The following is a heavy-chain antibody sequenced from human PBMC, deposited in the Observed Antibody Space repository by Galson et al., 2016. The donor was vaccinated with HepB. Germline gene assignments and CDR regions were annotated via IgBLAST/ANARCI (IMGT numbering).Heavy chain of an antibody. CDR2: ITASGAVT. CDR3: AAARAYQLLPTDS. D-gene: IGHD2-15*01. V-gene: IGHV3-23*01. J-gene: IGHJ5*01. CDR1: GFTFSNYA. Sequence: SLRLSCAASGFTFSNYAMTWVRQAPGKGLEGVSAITASGAVTYYADSVKGRFTLSRDTSKNTLYLQMNSLRVEDTAVYYCAAARAYQLLPTDSWGQGTLVTVSS.